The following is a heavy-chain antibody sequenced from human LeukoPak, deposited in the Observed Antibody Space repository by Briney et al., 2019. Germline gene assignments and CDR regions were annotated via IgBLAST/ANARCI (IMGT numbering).Heavy chain of an antibody. D-gene: IGHD2-2*01. Sequence: PSETLSLTCIVSGASISSGGYFWSWIRHQPGEGLEWIGYIYYSGNSYLNPSFESRLTMSVDTSKNQFSLKLSSVTAADTAVYFCARGVVPAAGGYNWFDPWGQGTLVIVSS. CDR1: GASISSGGYF. V-gene: IGHV4-31*03. CDR2: IYYSGNS. J-gene: IGHJ5*02. CDR3: ARGVVPAAGGYNWFDP.